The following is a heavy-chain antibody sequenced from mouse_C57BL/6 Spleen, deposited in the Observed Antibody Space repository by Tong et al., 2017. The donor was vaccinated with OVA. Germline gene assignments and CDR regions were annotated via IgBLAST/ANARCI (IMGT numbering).Heavy chain of an antibody. Sequence: ETTGFTFSSYAMSWVRQTPEKSLEWVASISSGGSTYYPDSVKGRFTISRDNARNILYLQMSSLRSEDTAMYYCARPGNYWYFDVWGAGT. CDR1: GFTFSSYA. CDR2: ISSGGST. CDR3: ARPGNYWYFDV. V-gene: IGHV5-6-5*01. J-gene: IGHJ1*01. D-gene: IGHD2-1*01.